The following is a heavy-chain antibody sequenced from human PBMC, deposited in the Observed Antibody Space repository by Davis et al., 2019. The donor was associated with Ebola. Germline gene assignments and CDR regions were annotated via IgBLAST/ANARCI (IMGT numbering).Heavy chain of an antibody. V-gene: IGHV4-34*01. Sequence: MPSETLSLTCAVYGGSFSGYYWSWIRQPPGKGLEWIGEINHSGSTNYNPSLKSRVTISVDTSKNQFSLKLSSVTAADTAVYYCARTSIAAAGTLEYGVLTLYYYGMDVWGQGTTVTVSS. CDR2: INHSGST. CDR3: ARTSIAAAGTLEYGVLTLYYYGMDV. CDR1: GGSFSGYY. J-gene: IGHJ6*02. D-gene: IGHD6-13*01.